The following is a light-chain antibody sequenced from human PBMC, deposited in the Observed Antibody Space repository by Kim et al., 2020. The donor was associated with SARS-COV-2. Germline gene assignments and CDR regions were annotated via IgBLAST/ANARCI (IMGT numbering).Light chain of an antibody. Sequence: GQSVAISCTGTSSDVGGYNYVSWYPQYPGKAPKLIIYELNKRPSGVPDRFSGSKSGNTASLTVSGLQAEDEADYYCSSYAGTNNVLFGGGTQLTVL. J-gene: IGLJ2*01. CDR1: SSDVGGYNY. CDR3: SSYAGTNNVL. CDR2: ELN. V-gene: IGLV2-8*01.